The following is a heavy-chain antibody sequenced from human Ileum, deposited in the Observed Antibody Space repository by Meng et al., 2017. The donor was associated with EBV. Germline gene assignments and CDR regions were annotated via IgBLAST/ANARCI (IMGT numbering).Heavy chain of an antibody. CDR3: AKNGEKYFEY. Sequence: QVQPQESGPGLVNPSGTLSLICAVSGGSISVINWWSWVRQSPEKGLEWIGEMSDSGITHYNPSLKSRVTISADKSNNQFSLKLTSVTSADTAVYFCAKNGEKYFEYWGQGTLVTVSS. CDR1: GGSISVINW. J-gene: IGHJ4*02. V-gene: IGHV4-4*02. CDR2: MSDSGIT.